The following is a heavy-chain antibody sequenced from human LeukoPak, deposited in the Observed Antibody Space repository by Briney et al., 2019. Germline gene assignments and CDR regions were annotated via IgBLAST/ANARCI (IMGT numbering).Heavy chain of an antibody. V-gene: IGHV3-23*01. CDR1: GFTFSSYV. D-gene: IGHD3-10*01. J-gene: IGHJ6*02. Sequence: GGSLRLSCAASGFTFSSYVMTWVRQAPGKGLEWVSTISGSGSSTYYADPVKGLFTISRDNSKNTLYLQMNSLSAEDTAVYYCAKDLGYDGSGNLTGMDVWGQGTTVTVSS. CDR2: ISGSGSST. CDR3: AKDLGYDGSGNLTGMDV.